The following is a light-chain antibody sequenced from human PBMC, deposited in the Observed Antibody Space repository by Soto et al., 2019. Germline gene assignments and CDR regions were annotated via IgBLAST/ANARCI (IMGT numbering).Light chain of an antibody. CDR3: QQRNNWPPSIT. J-gene: IGKJ5*01. V-gene: IGKV3-11*01. Sequence: EIVLTQSPATLSLSPGERATLSCRAIQSLSSHLAWYQQRPGQAPRLLIYDASSRATGIPARFSGSGSGTDFTLTISSLEPEDFAVYYCQQRNNWPPSITFGQGTRLEIK. CDR2: DAS. CDR1: QSLSSH.